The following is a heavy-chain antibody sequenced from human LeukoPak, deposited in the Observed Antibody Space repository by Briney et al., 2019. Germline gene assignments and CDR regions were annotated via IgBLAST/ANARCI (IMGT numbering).Heavy chain of an antibody. V-gene: IGHV3-30*03. D-gene: IGHD6-25*01. J-gene: IGHJ4*02. Sequence: GGSLRLSCAASGFTFSNYGMHWVRQAPGKGLEWVVVISHDGSNNNYADSVKGRFTISRDNSKNTLYLQMNSLRVEDTAVYYCARDRHIAAAGYYFDYWGQGTLVTVSS. CDR1: GFTFSNYG. CDR2: ISHDGSNN. CDR3: ARDRHIAAAGYYFDY.